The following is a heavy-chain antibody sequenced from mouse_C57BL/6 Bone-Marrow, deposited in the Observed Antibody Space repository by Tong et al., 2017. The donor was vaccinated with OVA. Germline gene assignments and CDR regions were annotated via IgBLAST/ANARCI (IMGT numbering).Heavy chain of an antibody. CDR1: GYTFTSYW. D-gene: IGHD2-4*01. CDR3: TRSRIYYDYPAY. CDR2: IYPGNSDT. Sequence: EVQLQESGTVLARPGASVKMSCKTSGYTFTSYWMHWVKQRPGQGLEWIGAIYPGNSDTSYNQKFKGKAKLTAVTSDSTAYMELSSLTNEDSAVYYCTRSRIYYDYPAYWGQGTLVTVSA. J-gene: IGHJ3*01. V-gene: IGHV1-5*01.